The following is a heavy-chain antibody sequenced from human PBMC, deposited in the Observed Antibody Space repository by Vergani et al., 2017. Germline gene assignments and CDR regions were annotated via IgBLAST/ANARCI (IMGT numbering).Heavy chain of an antibody. V-gene: IGHV5-51*01. CDR1: GYSFTSYW. D-gene: IGHD2-21*01. CDR3: ARRSVGGSVVVMAILGDAFDI. J-gene: IGHJ3*02. CDR2: IYPGDSDT. Sequence: EVQLVQSGAEVKKPGESLKISCKGSGYSFTSYWIGWVRQMPGKGLEWMGIIYPGDSDTRYSPSCQGQATISADKSINTACLQWSSLKASETAMYYCARRSVGGSVVVMAILGDAFDIWGQGTMVTVSS.